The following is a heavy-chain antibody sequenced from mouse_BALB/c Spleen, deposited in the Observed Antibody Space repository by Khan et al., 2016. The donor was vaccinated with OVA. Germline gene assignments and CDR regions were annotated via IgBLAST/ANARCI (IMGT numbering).Heavy chain of an antibody. Sequence: EVQLQESGPGLVKPSQSLSLTYTVTDYSITSDFAWNWIRQFPGNKLEWMGYISYSGTTNYKPSLKSRISITRDSSKNQFFLQLNSVTSEDTATYYCARLYRPGYFDVWGAGTTVTVSS. CDR3: ARLYRPGYFDV. CDR2: ISYSGTT. CDR1: DYSITSDFA. J-gene: IGHJ1*01. D-gene: IGHD2-12*01. V-gene: IGHV3-2*02.